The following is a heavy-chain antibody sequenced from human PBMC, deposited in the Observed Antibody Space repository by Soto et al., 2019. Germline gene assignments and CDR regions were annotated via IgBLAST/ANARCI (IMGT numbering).Heavy chain of an antibody. J-gene: IGHJ4*02. V-gene: IGHV4-30-4*01. D-gene: IGHD2-21*02. CDR1: GGSISSSGNYY. CDR3: ARGGWHGGDWYVDY. Sequence: PSETLSLTCAVSGGSISSSGNYYWSWIRKNPGKGLEWIGFIYYSGSTYYTPSLRSRLTISVDTSKNQFSLDLTSMTAADTAMYYCARGGWHGGDWYVDYWGQGTLVTVSS. CDR2: IYYSGST.